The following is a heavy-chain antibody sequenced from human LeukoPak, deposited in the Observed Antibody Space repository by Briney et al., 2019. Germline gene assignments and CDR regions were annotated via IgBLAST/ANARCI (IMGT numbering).Heavy chain of an antibody. Sequence: ASVKVSCKASGYTFTGYYMHWVRQAPGQGLEWMGWINPNSGGTNYAQKFQGRVTMTRDTSISTAYMELSRLRSDDTAVYYCATMNYDFWSGYLDYWGQGTLVTVSS. CDR1: GYTFTGYY. CDR2: INPNSGGT. CDR3: ATMNYDFWSGYLDY. V-gene: IGHV1-2*02. D-gene: IGHD3-3*01. J-gene: IGHJ4*02.